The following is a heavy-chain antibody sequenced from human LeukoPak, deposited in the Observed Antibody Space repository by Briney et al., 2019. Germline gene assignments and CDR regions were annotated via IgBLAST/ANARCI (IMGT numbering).Heavy chain of an antibody. Sequence: SETMSLTCTVSGGSISSSSYYWGWIRQPPGKGLEWIGSIYYSGSTYYNPSLKSRVTISVDTSKNQFSLKLSSVTAADTAVYYCARDIGMIDDYWGQGTLVTVSS. CDR3: ARDIGMIDDY. CDR2: IYYSGST. CDR1: GGSISSSSYY. V-gene: IGHV4-39*07. J-gene: IGHJ4*02. D-gene: IGHD3-22*01.